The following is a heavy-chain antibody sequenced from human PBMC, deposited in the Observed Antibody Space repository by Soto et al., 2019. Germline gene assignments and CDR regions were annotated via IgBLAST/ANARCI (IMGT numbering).Heavy chain of an antibody. CDR1: GVSLSSSSYY. CDR2: IYYNGNT. V-gene: IGHV4-39*07. J-gene: IGHJ4*02. D-gene: IGHD2-21*01. Sequence: PSETLSLTCIVSGVSLSSSSYYWAWIRQPPGKGLEWIGTIYYNGNTYYNPSLESRVTISVDTSKNQISLKLNSVTATDTAVYYCARSVFLWGQGTLVTVSS. CDR3: ARSVFL.